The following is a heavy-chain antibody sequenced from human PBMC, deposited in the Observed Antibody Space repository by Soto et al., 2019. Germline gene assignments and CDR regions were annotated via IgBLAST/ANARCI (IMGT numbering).Heavy chain of an antibody. J-gene: IGHJ6*02. CDR1: GFTFSSYA. V-gene: IGHV3-30-3*01. CDR3: ASTSIVWFGELLYYGMDV. D-gene: IGHD3-10*01. Sequence: GGSLRLSCAASGFTFSSYAMHWVRQAPGKGLEWVAVISYDGSNKYYADSVKGRFTISRDNSKNTLYLQMNSLRAEDTAVYYCASTSIVWFGELLYYGMDVWGQGTTVTVSS. CDR2: ISYDGSNK.